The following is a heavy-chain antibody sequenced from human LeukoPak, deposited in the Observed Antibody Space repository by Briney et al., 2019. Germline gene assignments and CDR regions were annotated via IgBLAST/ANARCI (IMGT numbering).Heavy chain of an antibody. D-gene: IGHD4-23*01. CDR3: AKVGGNSPETDY. J-gene: IGHJ4*02. CDR2: ISGSGGST. Sequence: GGSLRLSCAASGFTFSSYAMSWVRQAPGKGLEWVSAISGSGGSTYYADSVKGRFTISRDNSKNTLYLQMNSLRSEDTAVYYCAKVGGNSPETDYWGQGTLVTVSS. V-gene: IGHV3-23*01. CDR1: GFTFSSYA.